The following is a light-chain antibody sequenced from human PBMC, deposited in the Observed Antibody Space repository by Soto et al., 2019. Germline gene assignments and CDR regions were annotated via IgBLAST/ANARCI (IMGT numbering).Light chain of an antibody. V-gene: IGKV1-9*01. CDR2: SAS. CDR3: QLLDSYPPS. CDR1: QGINNY. J-gene: IGKJ3*01. Sequence: DIQLTQSPSFLSASVGDRVTNTCRASQGINNYLVWYQQKPGQAPNLLIYSASTLQSGFPSRFTGGGSGTDFTLTIISLHPEDFATQYCQLLDSYPPSFGPGTKVEIK.